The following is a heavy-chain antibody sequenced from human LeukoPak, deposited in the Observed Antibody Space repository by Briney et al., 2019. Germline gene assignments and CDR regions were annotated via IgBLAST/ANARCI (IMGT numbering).Heavy chain of an antibody. J-gene: IGHJ4*02. CDR3: ARSDYDFWSGYIGSVDY. CDR2: IYPGDSDT. CDR1: GYSFTSYW. V-gene: IGHV5-51*01. D-gene: IGHD3-3*01. Sequence: GESLKISCKGSGYSFTSYWIGWVRQMPGKGLEWMGIIYPGDSDTRYSPSFQGQVTISADKSISTAYLQWSSLKASDTAMYYCARSDYDFWSGYIGSVDYWGQGTLVTVSS.